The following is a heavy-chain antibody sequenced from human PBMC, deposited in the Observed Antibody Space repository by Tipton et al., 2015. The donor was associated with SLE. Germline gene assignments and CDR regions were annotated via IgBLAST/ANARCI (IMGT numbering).Heavy chain of an antibody. CDR2: ISSSGSTI. CDR3: ARGGTVTIQGYFDY. J-gene: IGHJ4*02. V-gene: IGHV3-48*03. Sequence: QLVQSGGGLVQPGGSLRLSCAASGFTFSSYEMNWVRQAPGKGLEWVSYISSSGSTIYYADSVKGRFTISRDNAKNSLYLQMNSLRAEDTAVYYCARGGTVTIQGYFDYWGQGTLVTVSS. CDR1: GFTFSSYE. D-gene: IGHD4-11*01.